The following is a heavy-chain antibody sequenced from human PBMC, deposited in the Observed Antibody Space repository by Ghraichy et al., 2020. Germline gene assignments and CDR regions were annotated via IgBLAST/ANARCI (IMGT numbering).Heavy chain of an antibody. CDR1: GGSISSYC. CDR2: IYYSGST. J-gene: IGHJ6*02. V-gene: IGHV4-59*08. Sequence: LNISCTVSGGSISSYCCSWIRQPPGKGLEWIGYIYYSGSTKYNPSLKSRVTISGDTSKNHFSLKLTSVTAADTAVYYCATSTPRDSPYYYGSGSPMDYYGLDVWGQGTTVTVSS. D-gene: IGHD3-10*01. CDR3: ATSTPRDSPYYYGSGSPMDYYGLDV.